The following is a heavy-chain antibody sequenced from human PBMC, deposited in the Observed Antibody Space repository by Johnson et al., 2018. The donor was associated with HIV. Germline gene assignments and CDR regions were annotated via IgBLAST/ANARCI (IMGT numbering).Heavy chain of an antibody. CDR3: ATSLTGTRPFDI. CDR2: IYSGGST. CDR1: GFTFSNAW. V-gene: IGHV3-66*02. Sequence: VQLVESGGGLVKPGGSLRLSCAASGFTFSNAWMSWVRQAPGKELEWVSVIYSGGSTYYADSVKGRFTISRDNSKNTLYLQMNSLRAEDTAVYYCATSLTGTRPFDIWGQWTMVPVSS. J-gene: IGHJ3*02. D-gene: IGHD1-7*01.